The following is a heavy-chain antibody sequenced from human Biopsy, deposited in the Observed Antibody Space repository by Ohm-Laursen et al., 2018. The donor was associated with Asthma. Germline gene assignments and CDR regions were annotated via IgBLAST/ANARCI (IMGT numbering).Heavy chain of an antibody. J-gene: IGHJ4*02. D-gene: IGHD2-2*01. Sequence: SVKLSCKSLGGTFNTYVIGWVRQAPGQGLEWMGGIHSVFGTTTYPQKFQDRVTITADDSTSTVYMELSSLRSEDTAVYYCARKAGSCISRTCYSLDFWGQGTLVTVSS. V-gene: IGHV1-69*13. CDR3: ARKAGSCISRTCYSLDF. CDR1: GGTFNTYV. CDR2: IHSVFGTT.